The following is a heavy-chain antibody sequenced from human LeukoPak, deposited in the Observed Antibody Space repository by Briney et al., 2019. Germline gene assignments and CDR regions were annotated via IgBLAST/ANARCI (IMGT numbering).Heavy chain of an antibody. D-gene: IGHD2-8*01. CDR2: INHSGST. CDR1: GGSISSYY. Sequence: SETLSLTCTVSGGSISSYYWSWIRQPPGKGLEWIGEINHSGSTNYNPSLKSRVTISVDTSKNQFSLKLSSVTAADTAVYYCARYLNGYLDYWGQGTLVTVSS. J-gene: IGHJ4*02. CDR3: ARYLNGYLDY. V-gene: IGHV4-34*01.